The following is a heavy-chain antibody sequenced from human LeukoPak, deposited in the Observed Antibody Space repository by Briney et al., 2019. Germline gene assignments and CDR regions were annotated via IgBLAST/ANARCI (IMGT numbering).Heavy chain of an antibody. Sequence: PPGGSLRLSCTASRFTFSTYAMSWVRQAPGKGLEWVSSISGSGDTTYYTGSVKGRFTISRDNSKNALYLQMSSLRAEDTAVYYCAKSQRNDLQVVQRIDYWGQGTLVTVSS. V-gene: IGHV3-23*01. D-gene: IGHD2-2*01. J-gene: IGHJ4*02. CDR1: RFTFSTYA. CDR3: AKSQRNDLQVVQRIDY. CDR2: ISGSGDTT.